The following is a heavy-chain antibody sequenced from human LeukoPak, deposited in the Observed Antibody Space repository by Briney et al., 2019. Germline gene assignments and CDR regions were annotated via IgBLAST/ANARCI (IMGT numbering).Heavy chain of an antibody. V-gene: IGHV1-46*01. Sequence: GASVKVSYKASGYTFPNYYIHWVRQAPGQGLEWMGMINPSGGSTDYAQNFQVRVTMTRDTSTNTVYMELRSLRSEDTAVYYCARGRSSGSYFWGQGTLVTVSS. D-gene: IGHD1-26*01. CDR1: GYTFPNYY. CDR2: INPSGGST. CDR3: ARGRSSGSYF. J-gene: IGHJ4*02.